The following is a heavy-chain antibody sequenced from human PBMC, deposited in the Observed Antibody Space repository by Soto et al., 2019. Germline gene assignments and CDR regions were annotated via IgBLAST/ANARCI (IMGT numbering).Heavy chain of an antibody. Sequence: QITLNESGPALVKPTQTLTLTCTFSGFSLNTRDVGVGWIRQPPGKALEWHGVVYWDHDKTYSPSLKSRLTNTKGTPKDQMVLRMTKINPVDTATYYCAHCRGGVASFWGKGTLVTVSS. CDR2: VYWDHDK. V-gene: IGHV2-5*02. D-gene: IGHD3-16*01. CDR3: AHCRGGVASF. J-gene: IGHJ4*02. CDR1: GFSLNTRDVG.